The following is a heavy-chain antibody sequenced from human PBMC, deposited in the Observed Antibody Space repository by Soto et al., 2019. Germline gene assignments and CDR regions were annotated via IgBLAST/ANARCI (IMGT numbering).Heavy chain of an antibody. J-gene: IGHJ4*02. CDR2: ISSSSSYI. Sequence: VQLVESGGGLVKPGGSLRLSCAASGFTFSSYSMNWVRQAPGKGLEWVSSISSSSSYIYYAYSVKGRFTISRDNAKNSLYLQMNSLRAEDTAVYYCARDLYSSSARYFDYWGQGTLVTVSS. CDR3: ARDLYSSSARYFDY. V-gene: IGHV3-21*01. D-gene: IGHD6-6*01. CDR1: GFTFSSYS.